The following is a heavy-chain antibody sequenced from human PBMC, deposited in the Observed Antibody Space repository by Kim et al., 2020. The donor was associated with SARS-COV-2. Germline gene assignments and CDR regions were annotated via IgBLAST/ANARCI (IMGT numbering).Heavy chain of an antibody. D-gene: IGHD2-21*01. V-gene: IGHV3-48*02. CDR1: GFTFSSYS. CDR2: ISSSSSTI. CDR3: ARDRDIVVVIAIFSGIDHAYGMDA. Sequence: GGSLRLSCAASGFTFSSYSMNWVRQAPGKGLEWVSYISSSSSTIYYADSVKGRFTISRDNAKNSLYLKMNSLRDEDTAVYYCARDRDIVVVIAIFSGIDHAYGMDAGGQGTTVTVSS. J-gene: IGHJ6*02.